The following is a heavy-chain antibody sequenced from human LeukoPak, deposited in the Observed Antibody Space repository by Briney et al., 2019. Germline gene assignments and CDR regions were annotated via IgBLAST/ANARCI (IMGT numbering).Heavy chain of an antibody. CDR2: IYYSGST. CDR1: GGSISSSSYY. CDR3: ASSYYDSSGYPPSYYFDY. J-gene: IGHJ4*02. Sequence: SETLSLTCTVSGGSISSSSYYWGWIRQPPGKGLEWIGSIYYSGSTYYNPSLKSRVTISVDTSKNQFSLKLSSVTAADTAVYYCASSYYDSSGYPPSYYFDYWGQGTLVTVSS. D-gene: IGHD3-22*01. V-gene: IGHV4-39*07.